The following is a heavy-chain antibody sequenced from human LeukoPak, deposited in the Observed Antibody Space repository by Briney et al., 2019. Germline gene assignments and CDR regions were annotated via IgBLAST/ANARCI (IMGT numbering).Heavy chain of an antibody. Sequence: PGGSLRLSCAASGCTFSSYGMHWVRQAPGKGLEWVAFIRYDGSNKYYADSVKGRFTISRDDAERSVYLQMDNVRVEDTAVYFCARYSEVYYYVDVWGTGTTVTVSS. J-gene: IGHJ6*03. D-gene: IGHD3-9*01. CDR3: ARYSEVYYYVDV. CDR1: GCTFSSYG. CDR2: IRYDGSNK. V-gene: IGHV3-30*02.